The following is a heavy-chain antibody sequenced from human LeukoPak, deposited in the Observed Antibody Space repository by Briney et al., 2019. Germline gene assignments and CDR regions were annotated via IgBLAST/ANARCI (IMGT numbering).Heavy chain of an antibody. Sequence: GESLKISCKTSGYSFNSYWIGWVRQMPGKGLEWMGIIYPGDSDTRYGPSFQGQVTISVDKSISSAYLQWSNLKASDTAMYFCARVSQYSAYEGDAFDIWGQGTMVTVSS. CDR2: IYPGDSDT. J-gene: IGHJ3*02. D-gene: IGHD5-12*01. CDR1: GYSFNSYW. V-gene: IGHV5-51*01. CDR3: ARVSQYSAYEGDAFDI.